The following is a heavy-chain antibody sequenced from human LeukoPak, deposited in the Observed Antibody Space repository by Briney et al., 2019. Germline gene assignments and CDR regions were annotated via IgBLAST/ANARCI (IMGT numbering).Heavy chain of an antibody. CDR1: GGSFSGYY. CDR2: INHSGST. J-gene: IGHJ4*02. Sequence: PSETLSLTCAVNGGSFSGYYWSWIRQPPGKGLEWIGEINHSGSTNYNPSLKSRVTISVDTSKNQFSLKLSSVTAADTAVYYCARDRGSSSRWSDYWGQGTLVTVSS. CDR3: ARDRGSSSRWSDY. D-gene: IGHD6-13*01. V-gene: IGHV4-34*01.